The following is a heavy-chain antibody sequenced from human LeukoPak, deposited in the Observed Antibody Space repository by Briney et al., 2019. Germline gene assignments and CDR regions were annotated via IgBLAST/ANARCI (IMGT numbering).Heavy chain of an antibody. CDR3: AKDRLLNCRGDCYIFDY. CDR1: GFTFSNYG. J-gene: IGHJ4*02. Sequence: GGSLRLSCAASGFTFSNYGMNWVRQAPGKGLDWVSAISGSGDSTFYADSVKGRFSISRDNSKNTLYLQVNGLRTEDTAVYYCAKDRLLNCRGDCYIFDYWGQGTVVTVSS. V-gene: IGHV3-23*01. D-gene: IGHD2-21*02. CDR2: ISGSGDST.